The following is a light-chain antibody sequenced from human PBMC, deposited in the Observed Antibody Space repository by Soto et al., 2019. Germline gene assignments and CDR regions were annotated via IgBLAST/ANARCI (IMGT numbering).Light chain of an antibody. CDR3: SSYTTSSTVV. Sequence: QSALTQPASVSGSPGQSITISCTGTSSDVGGYNYVSWFQQHPGKAPNLMIYDVYRRPSGVSYRFSGSKSGNTASLTISGIQAEDEADYYCSSYTTSSTVVFGGGTKLTVL. V-gene: IGLV2-14*01. CDR1: SSDVGGYNY. CDR2: DVY. J-gene: IGLJ2*01.